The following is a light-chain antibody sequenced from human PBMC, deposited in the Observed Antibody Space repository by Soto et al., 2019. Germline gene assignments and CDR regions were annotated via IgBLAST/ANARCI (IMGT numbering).Light chain of an antibody. CDR2: AAS. CDR3: KQSYSTPRT. CDR1: QSIGSY. J-gene: IGKJ1*01. V-gene: IGKV1-39*01. Sequence: DIHMTQSPSSLSASVGGRVTITCRASQSIGSYFNWYQQKTGKSHKLLIYAASALESGVKSRFSGSGSGTDFTLTIRSLQPEDFATYYCKQSYSTPRTFGEGTKVDI.